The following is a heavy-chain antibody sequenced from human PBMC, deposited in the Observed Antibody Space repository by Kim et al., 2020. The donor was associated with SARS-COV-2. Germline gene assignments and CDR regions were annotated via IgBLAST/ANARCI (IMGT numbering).Heavy chain of an antibody. Sequence: ASVKVSCKASGYSFTSYAMHWVRQAPGQRLEWMGWINTGNGNTRYSQKFQGRVTITRDTSASTAYMELSSLRSEDTAVYYCARGGIQLWIDYWGQGTLVTVSS. CDR3: ARGGIQLWIDY. CDR2: INTGNGNT. J-gene: IGHJ4*02. D-gene: IGHD5-18*01. CDR1: GYSFTSYA. V-gene: IGHV1-3*04.